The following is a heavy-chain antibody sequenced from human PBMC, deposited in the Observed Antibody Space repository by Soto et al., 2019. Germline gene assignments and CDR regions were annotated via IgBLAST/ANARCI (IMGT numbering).Heavy chain of an antibody. CDR1: GYTFTSYG. Sequence: ASVKVSCKASGYTFTSYGISWVRQAPGQGLEWMGWISDYNGNTNYAQTLHGRVTMTTDKSTSPAYMELRSLRSDDTAVYYCAREFPGIAAAGTYGMDVWGQGTTVT. D-gene: IGHD6-13*01. J-gene: IGHJ6*02. V-gene: IGHV1-18*04. CDR3: AREFPGIAAAGTYGMDV. CDR2: ISDYNGNT.